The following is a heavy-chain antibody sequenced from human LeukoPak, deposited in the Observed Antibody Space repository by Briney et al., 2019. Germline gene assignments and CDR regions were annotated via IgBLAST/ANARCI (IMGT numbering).Heavy chain of an antibody. J-gene: IGHJ4*02. CDR2: MKSKTDGGTT. CDR1: GFXFSNAW. V-gene: IGHV3-15*01. D-gene: IGHD6-19*01. CDR3: TTDLVAGTNY. Sequence: GGSLRLSCAVSGFXFSNAWISWVREAPGKGLEWVVGMKSKTDGGTTDYAAPMKGRFTISRDDSKNTLYLQMNSLKTEDTAVYYCTTDLVAGTNYWGQGTLVTVSS.